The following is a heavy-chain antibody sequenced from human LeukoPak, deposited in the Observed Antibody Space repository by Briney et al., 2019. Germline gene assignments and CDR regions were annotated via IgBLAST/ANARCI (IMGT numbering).Heavy chain of an antibody. Sequence: GSLRLSCAASGFTFSSYAMSWVRQAPGKGLEWVSAISGSGGSTYYADSVKGRFTISRDNSKNTLYLQMNSLRAEDTAVYYCAKDRFSGDFWSGYPTHYYFDYWGQGTLVTVSS. CDR2: ISGSGGST. CDR1: GFTFSSYA. CDR3: AKDRFSGDFWSGYPTHYYFDY. D-gene: IGHD3-3*01. V-gene: IGHV3-23*01. J-gene: IGHJ4*02.